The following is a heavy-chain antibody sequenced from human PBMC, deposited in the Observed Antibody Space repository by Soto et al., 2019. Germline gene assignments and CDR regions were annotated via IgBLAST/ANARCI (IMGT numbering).Heavy chain of an antibody. J-gene: IGHJ5*02. CDR2: ISANSGIT. CDR3: ARGPTRSYNYFDP. CDR1: GYLFTNYG. V-gene: IGHV1-18*01. Sequence: QAQLVQSGPEVKKPGASVKVSCKASGYLFTNYGITWVRRAPGQGLEWMGWISANSGITYSAERLQGRVTMTTDTSTSTAYLELRNLGSDDTAIYYCARGPTRSYNYFDPWGQGTLVTVSS.